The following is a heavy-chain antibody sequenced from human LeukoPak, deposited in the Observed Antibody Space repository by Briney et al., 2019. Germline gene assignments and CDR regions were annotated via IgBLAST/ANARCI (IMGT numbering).Heavy chain of an antibody. Sequence: GGSLRLSRAASGFTFSAHGMHWVRQAPGKGLEWVAFIRYDGSDKHSADPVKGRFSISRDNSKNTVFLQMDSLRVEDTAVYHCAKEVEPLWSGYTWFDPWGQGTLVTVSS. CDR1: GFTFSAHG. J-gene: IGHJ5*02. CDR2: IRYDGSDK. CDR3: AKEVEPLWSGYTWFDP. D-gene: IGHD3-3*01. V-gene: IGHV3-30*02.